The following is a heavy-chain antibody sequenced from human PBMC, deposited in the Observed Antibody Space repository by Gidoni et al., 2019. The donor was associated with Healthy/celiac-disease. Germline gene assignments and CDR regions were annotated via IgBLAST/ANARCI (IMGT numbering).Heavy chain of an antibody. CDR3: ARAGSSGWHYFDY. D-gene: IGHD6-19*01. CDR1: GFTFSSYS. Sequence: EVQLVESGGGLVKPGGSLRLSCAASGFTFSSYSMNWVRQAPGKGLEWVSSISSSSSYIYYADSVKGRFTISRDNAKNSLYLQMNSLRAEDTAVYYCARAGSSGWHYFDYWGQGTLVTVSS. V-gene: IGHV3-21*01. CDR2: ISSSSSYI. J-gene: IGHJ4*02.